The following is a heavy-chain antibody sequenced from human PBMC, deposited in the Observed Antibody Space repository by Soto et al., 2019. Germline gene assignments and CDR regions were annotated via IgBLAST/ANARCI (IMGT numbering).Heavy chain of an antibody. Sequence: PSGTLSLTCTVSGGSISSYYWSWIRQPPGKGLEWIGYIYYSGSTNYNPSLKSRVTISVDTSKNQFSLKLSSVTAADTAVYYCAREAQDDSSGYFDYWGQGTLVTVSA. D-gene: IGHD3-22*01. J-gene: IGHJ4*02. V-gene: IGHV4-59*01. CDR2: IYYSGST. CDR1: GGSISSYY. CDR3: AREAQDDSSGYFDY.